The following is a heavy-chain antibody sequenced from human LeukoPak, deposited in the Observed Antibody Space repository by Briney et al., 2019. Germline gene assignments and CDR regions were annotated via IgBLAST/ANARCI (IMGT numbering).Heavy chain of an antibody. J-gene: IGHJ6*03. CDR2: IKQDGSEK. CDR3: AREGDYYGSGSYQNYYYYMDV. V-gene: IGHV3-7*03. CDR1: GFTFSSYW. D-gene: IGHD3-10*01. Sequence: GGSLRLSCAASGFTFSSYWMSWVRQAPGKGLEWVANIKQDGSEKYYVDSVKGRFTISRDNAKNSLYLQMNSLRAEDTAVYYCAREGDYYGSGSYQNYYYYMDVWGKGTTVTISS.